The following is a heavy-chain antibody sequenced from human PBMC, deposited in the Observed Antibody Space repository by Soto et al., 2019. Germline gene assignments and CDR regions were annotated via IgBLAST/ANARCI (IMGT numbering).Heavy chain of an antibody. CDR3: ARVKSLAAQE. Sequence: EMQLVESGGGLVQPGGSLRLSCAASGFTFSSFWMSWVRQAPGKGLEWVANIKQDGGDKYYVDSVRGRFTISRDNAKNSLFLQMNSLRAEDTAVYYCARVKSLAAQEWCQGTLVTVSS. J-gene: IGHJ4*02. CDR2: IKQDGGDK. D-gene: IGHD6-6*01. CDR1: GFTFSSFW. V-gene: IGHV3-7*05.